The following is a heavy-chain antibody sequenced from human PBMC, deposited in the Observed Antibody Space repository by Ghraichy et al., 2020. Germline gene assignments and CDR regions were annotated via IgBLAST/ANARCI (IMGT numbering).Heavy chain of an antibody. J-gene: IGHJ4*01. CDR3: LRGGPTDGSVPPFDS. V-gene: IGHV3-74*01. CDR2: INSDGSGT. Sequence: GESLNISCAASGFTFSIYWMHWVRQAPGKGLVWVSHINSDGSGTNYADSVKGRFTISRDNAKNTLYLQMNSLRAEDTAVYYCLRGGPTDGSVPPFDSWGHVTRVTVSS. D-gene: IGHD3-10*01. CDR1: GFTFSIYW.